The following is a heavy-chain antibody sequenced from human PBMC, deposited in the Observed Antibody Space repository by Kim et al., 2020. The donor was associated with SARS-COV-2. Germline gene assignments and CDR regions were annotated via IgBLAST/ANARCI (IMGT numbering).Heavy chain of an antibody. Sequence: GGSLRLSCAASGFTFSDHYMDWVRQAPGKGLEWVGRSRNKINSYTTEYGASVQGRFTISRDESQNSLYLQMNSLKIEDTAVYYCNSGGRSNGYADYWGQGTLVTVSS. V-gene: IGHV3-72*01. CDR2: SRNKINSYTT. J-gene: IGHJ4*02. CDR1: GFTFSDHY. CDR3: NSGGRSNGYADY. D-gene: IGHD5-12*01.